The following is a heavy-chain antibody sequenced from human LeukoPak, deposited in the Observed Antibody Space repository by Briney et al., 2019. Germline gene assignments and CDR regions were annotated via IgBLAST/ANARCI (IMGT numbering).Heavy chain of an antibody. CDR1: GDTFTRNW. J-gene: IGHJ5*02. V-gene: IGHV1-46*01. Sequence: ASVKVSCKTSGDTFTRNWMHWMRQGPGQGLEWMGVINPSGDYTMYAEKFRGRVTVTRDMSSSTDYMELGSLRSEDTAVYYCARDHSTEDKSWWLDPWGQGTLVIVSS. CDR2: INPSGDYT. D-gene: IGHD7-27*01. CDR3: ARDHSTEDKSWWLDP.